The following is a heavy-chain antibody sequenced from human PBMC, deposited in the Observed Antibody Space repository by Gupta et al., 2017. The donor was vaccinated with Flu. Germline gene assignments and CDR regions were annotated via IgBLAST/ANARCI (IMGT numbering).Heavy chain of an antibody. J-gene: IGHJ4*02. CDR2: IIPIFGPT. D-gene: IGHD1-1*01. Sequence: VRQAPGEGLEWMGGIIPIFGPTTYAQKFQGRVTITADESTRTVYMDLSSLRSEDTALYFCARERGGVGNSFDSWGQGTLVTVSS. CDR3: ARERGGVGNSFDS. V-gene: IGHV1-69*01.